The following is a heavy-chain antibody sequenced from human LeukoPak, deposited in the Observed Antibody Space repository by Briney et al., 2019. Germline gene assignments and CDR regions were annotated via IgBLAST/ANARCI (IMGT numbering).Heavy chain of an antibody. CDR1: GDTFSTYA. J-gene: IGHJ4*01. CDR2: IIPISGTA. CDR3: ATKTHYFDNSGYPFDY. D-gene: IGHD3-22*01. V-gene: IGHV1-69*15. Sequence: ASVKVSCKASGDTFSTYAISWVRLAPGQGLKWMGRIIPISGTAEYAEKFQGRVTITADESTSTVYMELSSLRSEDTAVYYCATKTHYFDNSGYPFDYWGQGTLVTVSS.